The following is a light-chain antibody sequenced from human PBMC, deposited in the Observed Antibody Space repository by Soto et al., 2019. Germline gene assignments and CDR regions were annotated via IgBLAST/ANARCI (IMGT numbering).Light chain of an antibody. Sequence: DIEMTQSPSSLSAFVGDTVTITCRASQDISNFLAWYQQKRGKGPKLLIYAASTLQSGVPSRFSGSGSRTDFTLTISSLQPEDVATYYCQKCKIAPFTFGGGTKVEMK. CDR2: AAS. J-gene: IGKJ4*01. CDR1: QDISNF. CDR3: QKCKIAPFT. V-gene: IGKV1-27*01.